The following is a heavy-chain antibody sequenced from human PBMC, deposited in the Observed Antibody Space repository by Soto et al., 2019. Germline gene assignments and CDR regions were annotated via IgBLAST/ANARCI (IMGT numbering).Heavy chain of an antibody. V-gene: IGHV5-51*01. J-gene: IGHJ4*02. CDR3: ARSQFDYVWGTSGYFDS. D-gene: IGHD3-16*01. CDR2: IYPGDSDA. Sequence: PGESLKISCKGSGYSFSTHWAGWVRQMPGKGLEWMGIIYPGDSDARYSPSFKGQVTISVDESTTTAFLQWSSLKASDTAMYFCARSQFDYVWGTSGYFDSWGQGTLVTVSS. CDR1: GYSFSTHW.